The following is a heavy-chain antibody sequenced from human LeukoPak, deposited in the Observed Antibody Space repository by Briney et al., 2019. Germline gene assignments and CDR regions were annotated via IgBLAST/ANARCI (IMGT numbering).Heavy chain of an antibody. CDR3: ARGQWLPVFDF. V-gene: IGHV4-59*01. J-gene: IGHJ4*02. Sequence: SETLSLTCSVSGGFNTHYYWTWIRQPPGKELEWIGYIYHSGSTKYNPSLKSRVTISVDTSKNHFPLKLSSVTAADTAVYYCARGQWLPVFDFWGQGTLVTVSS. CDR1: GGFNTHYY. D-gene: IGHD3-22*01. CDR2: IYHSGST.